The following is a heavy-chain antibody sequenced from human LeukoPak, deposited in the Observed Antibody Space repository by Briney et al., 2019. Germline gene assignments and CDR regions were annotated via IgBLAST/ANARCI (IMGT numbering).Heavy chain of an antibody. CDR3: ASSLYDFWSGYLSNWFDP. V-gene: IGHV4-34*01. CDR2: INHSGST. D-gene: IGHD3-3*01. Sequence: SETLSLTCAVYGGSFSGYYWSWIRQPPGKGLEWIWEINHSGSTNYNPSLKSRVTISVDTSKNQFSLKLSSVTAADTAVYYCASSLYDFWSGYLSNWFDPWGQGTLVTVSS. CDR1: GGSFSGYY. J-gene: IGHJ5*02.